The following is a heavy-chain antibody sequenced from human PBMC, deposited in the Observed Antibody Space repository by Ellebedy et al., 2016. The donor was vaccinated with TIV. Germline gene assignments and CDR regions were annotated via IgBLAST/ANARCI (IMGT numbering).Heavy chain of an antibody. D-gene: IGHD2-2*01. CDR2: ISGYNGNT. CDR3: ARDDIVVVPVGSLDY. CDR1: GYTFSRYG. V-gene: IGHV1-18*01. Sequence: ASVKVSCXASGYTFSRYGITWVRQAPGQGLEWMGWISGYNGNTNYAQKFRGRVTMTTDTSTSIAYMELRSLRSDDTAVYYCARDDIVVVPVGSLDYWGQGTPATVSS. J-gene: IGHJ4*02.